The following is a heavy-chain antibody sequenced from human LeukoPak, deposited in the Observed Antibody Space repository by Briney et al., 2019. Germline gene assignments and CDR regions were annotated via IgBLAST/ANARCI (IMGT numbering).Heavy chain of an antibody. V-gene: IGHV1-2*04. D-gene: IGHD3-10*01. CDR3: ARLSGSGTWDGNEVDY. CDR2: INPNSGDT. CDR1: GYTFTDYY. J-gene: IGHJ4*02. Sequence: ASVKVSCTASGYTFTDYYMHWVRQAPGQGLEWMGWINPNSGDTNYAQKFQGSVTMTRDTSISTAYMEMSRLGSDDTAIYYCARLSGSGTWDGNEVDYWGQGTLVTVSS.